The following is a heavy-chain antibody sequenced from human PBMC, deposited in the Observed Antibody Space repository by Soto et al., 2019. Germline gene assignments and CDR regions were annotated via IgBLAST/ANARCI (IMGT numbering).Heavy chain of an antibody. Sequence: VGSLRLSCAASGFTFSSYEMNWVRQAPGKGLEWVSSISSSSSYIYYADSVKGRFTISRDNARNSLYLQMNSLRAEDTAVYYCARDPTIFGVVTYYYGMDVWGQGTTVTVSS. J-gene: IGHJ6*02. CDR3: ARDPTIFGVVTYYYGMDV. CDR1: GFTFSSYE. D-gene: IGHD3-3*01. CDR2: ISSSSSYI. V-gene: IGHV3-21*01.